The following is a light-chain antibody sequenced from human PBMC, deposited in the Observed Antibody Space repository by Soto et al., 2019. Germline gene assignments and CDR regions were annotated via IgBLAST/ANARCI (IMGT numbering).Light chain of an antibody. CDR3: SSYTSSSTLENV. V-gene: IGLV2-14*01. J-gene: IGLJ1*01. CDR1: SSDDGGYNY. CDR2: DVS. Sequence: QSVLTQPASVSGSPGQSITISCTGTSSDDGGYNYVSWYQQHPGKAPKLMIYDVSNRPSGVSNRFSGSKSGNTASLTISGLQAEDEADYYCSSYTSSSTLENVFGTGTKLTVL.